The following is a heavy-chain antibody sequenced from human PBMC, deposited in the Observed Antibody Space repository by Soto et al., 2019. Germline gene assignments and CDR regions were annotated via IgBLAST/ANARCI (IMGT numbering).Heavy chain of an antibody. J-gene: IGHJ2*01. CDR1: GFMFSSYA. CDR3: ARDAVSDWYFDL. V-gene: IGHV3-23*01. CDR2: ISGSGGGT. Sequence: EVQMLESGGGSVQPGGSLRLSCAASGFMFSSYAMSWVRQAPGKGLEWVSSISGSGGGTFYADSVKGRFTISRDNAKNSLYLQLNNLRPVDTAVYYCARDAVSDWYFDLWGRGTLVTVAS.